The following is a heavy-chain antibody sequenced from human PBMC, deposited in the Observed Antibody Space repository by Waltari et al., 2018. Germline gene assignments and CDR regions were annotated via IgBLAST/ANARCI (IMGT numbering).Heavy chain of an antibody. V-gene: IGHV1-69-2*01. D-gene: IGHD3-10*01. CDR2: VDPEDGET. CDR1: GYTCTDYY. J-gene: IGHJ2*01. CDR3: AKGRGYPKAL. Sequence: EVQLVQSGAEVKKPGATVKIACKASGYTCTDYYMHWVQQAPGKGLEWMGRVDPEDGETIDAAKFQGRVTITADTSTDTAYMELSSLRSEDTAVYYCAKGRGYPKALWGRGTLVTVSS.